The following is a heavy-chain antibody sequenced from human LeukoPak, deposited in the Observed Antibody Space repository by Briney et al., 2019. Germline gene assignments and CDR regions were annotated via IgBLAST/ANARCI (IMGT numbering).Heavy chain of an antibody. CDR1: GYTFTSYH. CDR2: INPSGGST. Sequence: ASVKVSCKASGYTFTSYHMHWVRQAPGQGLEWMGIINPSGGSTSYAQKFQGRVTMTRDMSTSTVYMELSSLRSEDTAVYYCARVFYYDTSGHNWFDSWGQETLVTVSS. CDR3: ARVFYYDTSGHNWFDS. J-gene: IGHJ5*01. V-gene: IGHV1-46*01. D-gene: IGHD3-22*01.